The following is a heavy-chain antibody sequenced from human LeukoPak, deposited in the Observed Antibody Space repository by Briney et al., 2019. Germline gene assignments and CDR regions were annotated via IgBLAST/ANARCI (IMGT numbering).Heavy chain of an antibody. J-gene: IGHJ3*01. CDR2: MYANGNA. V-gene: IGHV4-4*07. CDR3: ARDIVAASSDGFDV. D-gene: IGHD2-21*01. Sequence: SETLSLTCSVSGGSLSSFFWSWIRQPAGRGLEWLGRMYANGNANYSPSLKSRISMSMDTSKSQFSLNLTSVTAADTAVYYCARDIVAASSDGFDVWGQGTTVIVSS. CDR1: GGSLSSFF.